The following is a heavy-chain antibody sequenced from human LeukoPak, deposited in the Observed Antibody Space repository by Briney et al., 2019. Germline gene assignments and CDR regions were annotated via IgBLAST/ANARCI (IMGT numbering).Heavy chain of an antibody. V-gene: IGHV3-30-3*01. Sequence: GGSLRLSCAASGFTFSSYAMHWVRQAPGKGLEWVAVISYDGSNKYYADSVKGRFTISRDNSENTLYLQMNSLRAEDTAVYYCARDPVEGVLSVTEGGFDYWGQGTLVTVSS. CDR2: ISYDGSNK. CDR1: GFTFSSYA. J-gene: IGHJ4*02. D-gene: IGHD5/OR15-5a*01. CDR3: ARDPVEGVLSVTEGGFDY.